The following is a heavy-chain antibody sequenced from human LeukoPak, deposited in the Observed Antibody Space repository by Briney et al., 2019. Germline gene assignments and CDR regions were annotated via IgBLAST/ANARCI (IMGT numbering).Heavy chain of an antibody. CDR3: ARDTRNWFDP. J-gene: IGHJ5*02. CDR2: MNPNSANT. D-gene: IGHD1-26*01. CDR1: GYTFTSYD. Sequence: ASVKVSSKASGYTFTSYDIHRVRQAPGQGLVWMGWMNPNSANTGYAQKFQGRVTMTRDTSISTAYMELSSLGSEDTAVYYCARDTRNWFDPWGQGTLVTVSS. V-gene: IGHV1-8*01.